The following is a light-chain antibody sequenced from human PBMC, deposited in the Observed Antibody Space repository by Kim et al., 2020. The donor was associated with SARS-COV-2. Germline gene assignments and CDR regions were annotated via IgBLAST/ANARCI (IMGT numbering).Light chain of an antibody. CDR3: QSYDSSLSAFYV. Sequence: VTISRTGSSYNIGAGYEVHWYQQLPGTAPKLLIYGNSNRPSGVPDRFSGSKSGTSASLAITGLQAEDEADYYCQSYDSSLSAFYVFGTGTKVTVL. J-gene: IGLJ1*01. V-gene: IGLV1-40*01. CDR2: GNS. CDR1: SYNIGAGYE.